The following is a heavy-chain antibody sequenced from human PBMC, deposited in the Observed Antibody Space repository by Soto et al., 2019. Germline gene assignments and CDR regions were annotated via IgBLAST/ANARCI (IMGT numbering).Heavy chain of an antibody. V-gene: IGHV4-4*02. J-gene: IGHJ6*02. CDR1: GGSIRDNKW. CDR2: IHHSGTI. CDR3: ACIFSGGYSYGFYYYGMDV. D-gene: IGHD5-18*01. Sequence: SETLSLTCAVFGGSIRDNKWWSWVRQSPGKGLEWIGEIHHSGTINYNPSLKSRVTLSVDKSRNQVSLNVNSVTAADTGVYYCACIFSGGYSYGFYYYGMDVWGQGTTVTVSS.